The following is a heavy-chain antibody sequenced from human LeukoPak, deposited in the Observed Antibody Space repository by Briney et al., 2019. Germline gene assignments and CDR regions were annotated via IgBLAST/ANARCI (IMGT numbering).Heavy chain of an antibody. V-gene: IGHV3-30*03. CDR1: GFTFSSYG. J-gene: IGHJ6*02. D-gene: IGHD6-13*01. CDR2: ISYDGSNK. CDR3: ARDLRVYSYYYGMDV. Sequence: GGSLRLSCAASGFTFSSYGMHWVRQAPGKGLEWVAVISYDGSNKYYADSVKGRFTISRDNSKNALYLQMNSLRAEDTAVYYCARDLRVYSYYYGMDVWGQGTTVTVSS.